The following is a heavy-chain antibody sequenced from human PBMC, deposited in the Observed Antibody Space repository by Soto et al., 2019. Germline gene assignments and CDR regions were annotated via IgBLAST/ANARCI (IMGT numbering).Heavy chain of an antibody. V-gene: IGHV3-7*04. Sequence: EVQLVESGGGLVQPGGSLRLSCAASGFIFRNYWMSWVRQAPGKGLEWVANMNQDGSEIYYVDSVKGRFTISRDNAKDSLCVKMNSLRAEDTALYYCVRAGGGSGAFWGQGALVTVSS. CDR1: GFIFRNYW. J-gene: IGHJ4*02. CDR2: MNQDGSEI. CDR3: VRAGGGSGAF. D-gene: IGHD3-16*01.